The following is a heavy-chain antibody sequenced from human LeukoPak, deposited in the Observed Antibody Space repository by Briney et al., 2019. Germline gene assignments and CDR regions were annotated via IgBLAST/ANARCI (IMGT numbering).Heavy chain of an antibody. CDR1: GGSISSHY. CDR2: IYYSGST. Sequence: SETLSLTCTVSGGSISSHYWSWIRQPPGKGLEWLGYIYYSGSTNYNPSLKGRVTISVDTSKNQFSLKLSSVTAADTAVYYCASGMATIPTPFDYWGQGTLVTVSS. V-gene: IGHV4-59*11. D-gene: IGHD5-24*01. J-gene: IGHJ4*02. CDR3: ASGMATIPTPFDY.